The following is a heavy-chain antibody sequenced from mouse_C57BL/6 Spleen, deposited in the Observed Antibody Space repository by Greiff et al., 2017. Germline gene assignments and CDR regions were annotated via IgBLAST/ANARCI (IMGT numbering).Heavy chain of an antibody. J-gene: IGHJ3*01. CDR3: TSYYYGSSTPFAY. D-gene: IGHD1-1*01. CDR2: IYPGNSDT. V-gene: IGHV1-5*01. CDR1: GYTFTSYW. Sequence: EVQLQQSGTVLARPGASVKMSCKTSGYTFTSYWMHWVKQRPGQGLEWIGAIYPGNSDTSYNQKFKGKAKLTAVTSASTAYMELSSLTNEDSAVYYCTSYYYGSSTPFAYWGQGTLVTVSA.